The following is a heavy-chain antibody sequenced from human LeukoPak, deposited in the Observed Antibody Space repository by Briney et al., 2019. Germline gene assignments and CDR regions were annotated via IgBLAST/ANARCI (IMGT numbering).Heavy chain of an antibody. CDR2: IASDGSST. Sequence: GGSLRLSCAASGFILSDHWMHWVRQAPGKGLVWVSRIASDGSSTTYADSVKGRFSISRDNAKNTLYLQMNSLRVEDTAVYYCARGRPHGNDYWGQGTLVTVSS. CDR3: ARGRPHGNDY. J-gene: IGHJ4*02. CDR1: GFILSDHW. V-gene: IGHV3-74*01. D-gene: IGHD4-23*01.